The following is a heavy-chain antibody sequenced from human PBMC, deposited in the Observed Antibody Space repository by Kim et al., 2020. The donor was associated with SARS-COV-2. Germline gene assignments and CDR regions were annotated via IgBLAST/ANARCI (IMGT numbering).Heavy chain of an antibody. Sequence: SETLSLTCTVSGGSISSGSYYWSWIRQPAGKGLEWIGRIYTSGSTNYNPSLKSRVTISVDTSKNQFSLKLSSVTAADTAVYYCARAALDSSSIDYGDYVPLVRRYYYYGMDVWGQGTTVTVSS. J-gene: IGHJ6*02. CDR2: IYTSGST. CDR1: GGSISSGSYY. D-gene: IGHD4-17*01. V-gene: IGHV4-61*02. CDR3: ARAALDSSSIDYGDYVPLVRRYYYYGMDV.